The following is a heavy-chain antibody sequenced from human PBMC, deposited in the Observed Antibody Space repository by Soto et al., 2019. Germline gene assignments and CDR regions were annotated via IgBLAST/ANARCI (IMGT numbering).Heavy chain of an antibody. CDR2: IYPSDSDT. CDR1: GYNFAGYW. CDR3: ARGGVSTRTFDY. J-gene: IGHJ4*02. Sequence: PGESLNISCKGSGYNFAGYWIAWVRQMPGKGLELMGIIYPSDSDTRYRPSFQGQVTISADKPISSAYLQWSSLRASDTAMYYCARGGVSTRTFDYWGQGTPVTVSS. V-gene: IGHV5-51*01. D-gene: IGHD3-3*01.